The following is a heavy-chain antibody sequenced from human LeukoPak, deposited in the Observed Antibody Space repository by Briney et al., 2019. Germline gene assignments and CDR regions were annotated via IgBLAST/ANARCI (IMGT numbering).Heavy chain of an antibody. Sequence: ASVKVSCKASGYTFTSYDINWVRQAPGQGLEWMGWMNPNSGNTGYAQKFQGRVTMTRNTSISTAYMELSSLRSEDTAVYYCARGPPCCSGGSCYSGFDYWGQGTLVTVSS. D-gene: IGHD2-15*01. J-gene: IGHJ4*02. CDR1: GYTFTSYD. CDR3: ARGPPCCSGGSCYSGFDY. CDR2: MNPNSGNT. V-gene: IGHV1-8*01.